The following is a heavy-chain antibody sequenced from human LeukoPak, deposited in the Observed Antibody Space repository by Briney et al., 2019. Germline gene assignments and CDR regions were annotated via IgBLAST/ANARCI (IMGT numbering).Heavy chain of an antibody. J-gene: IGHJ4*02. D-gene: IGHD1-26*01. CDR2: IYYSGST. V-gene: IGHV4-38-2*02. CDR1: GYSISSGYY. CDR3: ARDMTRVGATSEANDY. Sequence: SETLSLTCAVYGYSISSGYYWGWIRQPPGKGLEWIGSIYYSGSTYYNPSLKSRVTISVDTSKNQFSLKLSSVTAADTAVYYCARDMTRVGATSEANDYWGQGTLVTVSS.